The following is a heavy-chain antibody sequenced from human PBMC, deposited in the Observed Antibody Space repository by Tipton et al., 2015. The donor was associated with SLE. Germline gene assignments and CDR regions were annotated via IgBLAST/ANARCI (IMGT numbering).Heavy chain of an antibody. CDR2: IYYSGST. CDR3: AREGGYSSSSDAFDI. Sequence: TLSLTCAVYGGSFSGYYWSWIRQPPGKGLEWIGSIYYSGSTYYNPSLKSRVTISVDTSKNQFSLKLSSVTAADTAVYYCAREGGYSSSSDAFDIWGQGTMVTVSS. CDR1: GGSFSGYY. J-gene: IGHJ3*02. V-gene: IGHV4-34*01. D-gene: IGHD6-6*01.